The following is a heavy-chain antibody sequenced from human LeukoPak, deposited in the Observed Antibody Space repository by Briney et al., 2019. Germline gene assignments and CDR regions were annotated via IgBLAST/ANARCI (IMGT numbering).Heavy chain of an antibody. CDR2: MYYSGST. V-gene: IGHV4-39*07. Sequence: QSSETLSLTCTVSGGSISSTGYYWGWIRQPPGKGLEWIGSMYYSGSTYYNPSLKSRVTISGDTSKNQFSLKLSSVTAADTAVYYCARVGGYYPSHWYFDLWGRGTLVTVSS. J-gene: IGHJ2*01. D-gene: IGHD3-22*01. CDR1: GGSISSTGYY. CDR3: ARVGGYYPSHWYFDL.